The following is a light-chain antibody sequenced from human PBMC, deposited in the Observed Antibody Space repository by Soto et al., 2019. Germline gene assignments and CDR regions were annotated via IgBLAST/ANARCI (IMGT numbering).Light chain of an antibody. V-gene: IGKV1-39*01. J-gene: IGKJ1*01. Sequence: DVQVTQSPASLSASVGDRVNISCRASKGIYIYLAWYQQKPGKAPKLLIYAASSLQSGVPSRFSGSGSGTDFTLTISSLQPEDFATYYCQQSYSTPWTFGQGTKVDIK. CDR3: QQSYSTPWT. CDR2: AAS. CDR1: KGIYIY.